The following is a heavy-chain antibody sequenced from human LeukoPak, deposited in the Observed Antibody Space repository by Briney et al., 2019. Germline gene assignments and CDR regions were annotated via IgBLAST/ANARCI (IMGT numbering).Heavy chain of an antibody. CDR3: ARDPSPYSSGSY. CDR2: IYHSGST. J-gene: IGHJ4*02. V-gene: IGHV4-34*01. Sequence: PSETLSLTCAVYGGSFSGYYWSWIRQPPGKGLEWIGSIYHSGSTYYNPSLKSRVTISVDTSKNQFSLKLSSVTAADTAVYYCARDPSPYSSGSYWGQGTLVTVSS. CDR1: GGSFSGYY. D-gene: IGHD6-19*01.